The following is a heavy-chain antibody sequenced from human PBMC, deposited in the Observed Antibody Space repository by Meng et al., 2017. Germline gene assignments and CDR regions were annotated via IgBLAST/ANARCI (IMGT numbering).Heavy chain of an antibody. CDR3: ARGLYDISGDFSY. V-gene: IGHV1-8*01. CDR1: GYTFINHD. D-gene: IGHD3-22*01. CDR2: MNSNTGKT. Sequence: QAQLVESGEEVKKPGASVKVSCKASGYTFINHDINWVRQATGQGLEWMGWMNSNTGKTGYAPKFQGRVTITRDTSINTAYMELSGLKFDDTAVYYCARGLYDISGDFSYWGQGTLVTVSS. J-gene: IGHJ4*02.